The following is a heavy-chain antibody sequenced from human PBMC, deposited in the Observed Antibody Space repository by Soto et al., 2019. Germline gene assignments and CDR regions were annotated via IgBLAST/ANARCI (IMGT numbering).Heavy chain of an antibody. CDR3: ARGIMITFGGVIAAHYNYYYGMDV. Sequence: SETLSLTCAVYGGSFSGYYWSWIRQPPGKGLEWIGEINHSGSTNYNPSLKSRVTISVDTSKNQFSLKLSSVTAADTAVYYCARGIMITFGGVIAAHYNYYYGMDVWGQGTTVTVSS. D-gene: IGHD3-16*02. CDR1: GGSFSGYY. CDR2: INHSGST. V-gene: IGHV4-34*01. J-gene: IGHJ6*02.